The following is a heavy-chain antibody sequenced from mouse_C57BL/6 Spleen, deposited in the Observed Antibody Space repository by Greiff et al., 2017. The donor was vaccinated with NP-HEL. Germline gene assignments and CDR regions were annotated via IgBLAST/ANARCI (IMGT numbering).Heavy chain of an antibody. CDR2: INPNNGGT. CDR3: ARDLDGYDYAMDY. D-gene: IGHD2-10*02. V-gene: IGHV1-22*01. J-gene: IGHJ4*01. Sequence: EVQLQQSGPELVKPGASVKMSCKASGYTFTDYNMHWVKQSHGKSLEWIGYINPNNGGTSYNQKFKGKATLTVNTSSSTAYMELRSLTSEDSAVYYCARDLDGYDYAMDYWGQGTAVTVSS. CDR1: GYTFTDYN.